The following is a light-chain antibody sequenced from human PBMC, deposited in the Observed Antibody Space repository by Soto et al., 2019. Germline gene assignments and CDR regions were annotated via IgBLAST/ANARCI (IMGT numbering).Light chain of an antibody. CDR2: GAS. V-gene: IGKV3-20*01. J-gene: IGKJ5*01. CDR3: QQYGSSRDT. Sequence: ESVLTQSPGTLSLSPGERATLSCRASQSVSNNYLAWYQQKPGQAPRLLIYGASSRATGIPDRFSGSGSGTDFTLTISRLEPEDFAVYYCQQYGSSRDTFGQGTRLEIK. CDR1: QSVSNNY.